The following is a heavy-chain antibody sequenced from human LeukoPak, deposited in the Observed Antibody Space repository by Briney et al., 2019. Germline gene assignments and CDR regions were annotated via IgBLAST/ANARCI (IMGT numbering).Heavy chain of an antibody. CDR1: GGSISSYY. CDR3: ARDVAGTDYFDY. CDR2: IYTSGST. Sequence: PSETLSLTCTVSGGSISSYYWSWIRQPPGKGLEWIGYIYTSGSTNYNPSLKSRVTISVDTSKNQFSLKLSSVTAADTAVYYCARDVAGTDYFDYWGQGTLVTVSS. V-gene: IGHV4-4*09. J-gene: IGHJ4*02. D-gene: IGHD6-19*01.